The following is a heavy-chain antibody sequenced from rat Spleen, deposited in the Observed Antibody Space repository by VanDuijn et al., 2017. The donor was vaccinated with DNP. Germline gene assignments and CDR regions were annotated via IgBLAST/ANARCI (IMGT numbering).Heavy chain of an antibody. J-gene: IGHJ3*01. Sequence: EVQLVESGGGLVQPGGSLKLSCAASGFTFSDQYMAWVRQAPTEGLEWVAYISSDGFTTYYGDSVKGRFTISRDNAISTLYLQMNSLRSEDMATYYCVRHEDSSSHIYGFAYWGQGTLVTVSS. V-gene: IGHV5-22*01. CDR2: ISSDGFTT. CDR1: GFTFSDQY. D-gene: IGHD1-2*01. CDR3: VRHEDSSSHIYGFAY.